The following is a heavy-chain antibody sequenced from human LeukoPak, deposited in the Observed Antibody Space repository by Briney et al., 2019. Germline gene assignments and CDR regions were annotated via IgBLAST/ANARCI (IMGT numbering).Heavy chain of an antibody. V-gene: IGHV3-23*01. CDR1: GFTFSSNA. CDR2: ISGSGSST. J-gene: IGHJ4*02. Sequence: PGGSLRLSCAASGFTFSSNAMNWVRQAPGKGLEWVSVISGSGSSTYYADSVKGRFTISRDNSKNTMYLQMNSLRAEDTAVYYCAKGRGYSYGNGYCDYWGQGTLVTVSS. CDR3: AKGRGYSYGNGYCDY. D-gene: IGHD5-18*01.